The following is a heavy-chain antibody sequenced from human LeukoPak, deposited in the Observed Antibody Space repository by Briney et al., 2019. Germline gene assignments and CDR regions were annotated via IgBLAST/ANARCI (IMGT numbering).Heavy chain of an antibody. CDR2: INYSGST. Sequence: PGGSLRLSCAASGFRFTAYAMHWIRQPPGKGLEWIGEINYSGSTNYNASLKSRVTISIDTSKNQFSLRLSSVTAADTAVYYCAPRGDIEHSYGYGKWFDPWGQGTRVTVSS. CDR1: GFRFTAYA. D-gene: IGHD5-18*01. CDR3: APRGDIEHSYGYGKWFDP. J-gene: IGHJ5*02. V-gene: IGHV4-34*08.